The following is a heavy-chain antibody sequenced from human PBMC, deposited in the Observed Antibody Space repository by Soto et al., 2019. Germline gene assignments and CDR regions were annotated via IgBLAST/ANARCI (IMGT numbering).Heavy chain of an antibody. J-gene: IGHJ6*02. D-gene: IGHD1-20*01. V-gene: IGHV1-8*01. CDR3: ASGVGISNLNYYYYYGMDV. CDR2: MNPNRGNT. Sequence: ASVKVSCKASGYTFTSYDINWVRQATGQGHEKIGWMNPNRGNTGYAQKFQGRVTMTRNTSISTAYMELSSLRSEDTAVYYCASGVGISNLNYYYYYGMDVWGQGTTVTVSS. CDR1: GYTFTSYD.